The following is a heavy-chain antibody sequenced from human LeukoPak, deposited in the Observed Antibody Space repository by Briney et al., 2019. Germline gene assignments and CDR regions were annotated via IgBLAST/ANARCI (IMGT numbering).Heavy chain of an antibody. CDR1: GFTFSSYE. J-gene: IGHJ4*02. V-gene: IGHV3-48*03. Sequence: GGSLRLSCAASGFTFSSYEMNWVRQAPGKGLEWVSYISSSGSTIYYADSVKGRFTISRDNAKNSLYLQMNSLRAEDTAVYYCARGRSYYAGVSFDYWGQGTLVTVSS. D-gene: IGHD2/OR15-2a*01. CDR2: ISSSGSTI. CDR3: ARGRSYYAGVSFDY.